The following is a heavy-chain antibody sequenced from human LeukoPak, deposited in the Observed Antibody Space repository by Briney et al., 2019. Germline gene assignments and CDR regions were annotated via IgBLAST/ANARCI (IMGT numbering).Heavy chain of an antibody. V-gene: IGHV3-30*02. CDR1: GFIFSDYG. D-gene: IGHD3-22*01. CDR3: AKWGGTMIEPD. CDR2: IRFDGTNN. J-gene: IGHJ4*02. Sequence: GGSLRLSCGVSGFIFSDYGMHWVRQAPGKGLEWVASIRFDGTNNYYADSVKGRFTISRDNSRNTLYLQMNSLRAEDTAVYYCAKWGGTMIEPDWGQGTLVTVSS.